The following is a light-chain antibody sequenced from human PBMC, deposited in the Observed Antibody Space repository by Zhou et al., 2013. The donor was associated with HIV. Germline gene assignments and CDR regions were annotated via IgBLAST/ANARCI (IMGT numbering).Light chain of an antibody. CDR2: DAS. CDR1: QGISSA. Sequence: AIQLTQSPSSLSASVGDRVTITCRASQGISSALAWYQQKPGKAPKLLIYDASSLESGVPSRFSGSGSETDFTLTISSLQPEDFATYYCQQSYSTPWTFGQGTKVEIK. V-gene: IGKV1-13*02. J-gene: IGKJ1*01. CDR3: QQSYSTPWT.